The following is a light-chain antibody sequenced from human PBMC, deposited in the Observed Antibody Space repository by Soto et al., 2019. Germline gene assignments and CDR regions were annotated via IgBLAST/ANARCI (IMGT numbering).Light chain of an antibody. CDR1: SSDVGGYNY. J-gene: IGLJ2*01. V-gene: IGLV2-14*01. CDR2: DVS. CDR3: SSYTSSSTLVV. Sequence: QSVLTQPASVSGSPGQSITISCTGTSSDVGGYNYVSWYQQHPGKAPKLMIYDVSNRPSGVSNRFSGSKSGNTASLTISGLQAEDEADYYCSSYTSSSTLVVFGGGTKGPS.